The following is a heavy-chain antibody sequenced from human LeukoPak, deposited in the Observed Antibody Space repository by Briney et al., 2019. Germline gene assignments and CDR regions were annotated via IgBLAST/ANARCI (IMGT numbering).Heavy chain of an antibody. Sequence: GGSLRLSCAASGFTFSSFAMNWVRQAPGQGLEWVSIISGSGDTTHYADSLKGRFTISRDNAKNSLYLQMNSLRAEDTAVYYCARGTMFPYYFDYWGQGTLVTVSS. CDR2: ISGSGDTT. J-gene: IGHJ4*02. D-gene: IGHD3-10*02. V-gene: IGHV3-21*01. CDR1: GFTFSSFA. CDR3: ARGTMFPYYFDY.